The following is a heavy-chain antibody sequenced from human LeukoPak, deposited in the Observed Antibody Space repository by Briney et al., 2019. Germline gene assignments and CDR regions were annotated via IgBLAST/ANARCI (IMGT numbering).Heavy chain of an antibody. D-gene: IGHD5-18*01. CDR1: GGSISSIGYY. CDR2: MYYSGAT. CDR3: ARHRGNSYGPIDY. V-gene: IGHV4-39*01. Sequence: SETLSPTCTVSGGSISSIGYYWGWIRQPPEKGLEGIGSMYYSGATYYNPSLKSRVTISVDTSKSQFSLKLSSVSAADTAVYYCARHRGNSYGPIDYWGQGTLVTVSS. J-gene: IGHJ4*02.